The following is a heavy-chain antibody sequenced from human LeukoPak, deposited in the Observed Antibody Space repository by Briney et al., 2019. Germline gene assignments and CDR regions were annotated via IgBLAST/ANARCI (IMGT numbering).Heavy chain of an antibody. CDR3: TAKVVRGNSGDDYDD. V-gene: IGHV3-30*03. CDR2: ISSDGNDK. CDR1: GVTFSSYG. Sequence: GGSLRLSCAASGVTFSSYGMHWVRQAPGKGLEWVALISSDGNDKLYGDSVKGRFTISRDDSKSTLYLQMNSLRAEDTAVYYCTAKVVRGNSGDDYDDWGQGTLVTVSS. J-gene: IGHJ4*02. D-gene: IGHD5-12*01.